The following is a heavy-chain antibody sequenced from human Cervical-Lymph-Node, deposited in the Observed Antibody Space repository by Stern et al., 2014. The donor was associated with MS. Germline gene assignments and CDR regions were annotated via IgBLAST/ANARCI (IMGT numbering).Heavy chain of an antibody. CDR2: IYHVGRT. CDR1: GASITSGNW. Sequence: QVQLQESGPGLVKPSGTLSLTCAVSGASITSGNWWSWVRQSPGKGLEWIGEIYHVGRTNYNPSLKSRVPISVDKSKNQFSLNLTSVTAADTAIYYCARDNRFENFDYWGQGTLVTVSS. CDR3: ARDNRFENFDY. J-gene: IGHJ4*02. D-gene: IGHD3-3*01. V-gene: IGHV4-4*02.